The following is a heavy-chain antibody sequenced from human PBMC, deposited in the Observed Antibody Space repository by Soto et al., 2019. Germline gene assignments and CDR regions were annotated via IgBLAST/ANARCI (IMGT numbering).Heavy chain of an antibody. CDR2: INPKTGDT. Sequence: ASVKVSCKASGYSFTDHYIHWVRQAPGHGLEWLGWINPKTGDTTFAQKFRGWVNITRDTSITTVYMELTRLKPDDTAVYYCTRHSSSFWPSHDLSHSHLGHTSSGLDVFGQGTTVTVSS. CDR1: GYSFTDHY. V-gene: IGHV1-2*04. D-gene: IGHD3-3*01. CDR3: TRHSSSFWPSHDLSHSHLGHTSSGLDV. J-gene: IGHJ6*02.